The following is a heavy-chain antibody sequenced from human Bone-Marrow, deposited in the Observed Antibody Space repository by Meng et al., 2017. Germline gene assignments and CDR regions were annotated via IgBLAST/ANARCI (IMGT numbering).Heavy chain of an antibody. Sequence: GGSLRLSCAASGFTFSSYAMHWVRQAPGKGLEWVAVISYDGSNKYYADSVKGRFTISRDNSKNTLYLQMNSLRAEDTAVYYCAREPIPIAVAGYFDYWGQGNLVTGAS. V-gene: IGHV3-30*01. J-gene: IGHJ4*02. CDR2: ISYDGSNK. D-gene: IGHD6-19*01. CDR1: GFTFSSYA. CDR3: AREPIPIAVAGYFDY.